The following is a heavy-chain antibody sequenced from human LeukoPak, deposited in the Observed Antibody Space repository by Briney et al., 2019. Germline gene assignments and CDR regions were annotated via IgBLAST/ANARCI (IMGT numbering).Heavy chain of an antibody. D-gene: IGHD2-8*01. J-gene: IGHJ6*02. CDR1: GYSFTSYW. Sequence: GESLKISCKGSGYSFTSYWISWVRQMPGKGLEWMGRIDPSDSYTNYSPSFQGHVTISADKSISTACLQWSSLKASDTAMYYCARHYCTNGVCHYYYYYGMDVWGQGTTVTVSS. CDR3: ARHYCTNGVCHYYYYYGMDV. V-gene: IGHV5-10-1*01. CDR2: IDPSDSYT.